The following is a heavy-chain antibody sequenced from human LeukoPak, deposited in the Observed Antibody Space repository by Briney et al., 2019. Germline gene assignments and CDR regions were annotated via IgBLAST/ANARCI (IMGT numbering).Heavy chain of an antibody. V-gene: IGHV3-7*05. CDR3: ARGFADSSGYLLSYFDY. CDR1: GFTFSSYW. CDR2: INQDESEK. Sequence: GGSLRLSCAASGFTFSSYWMSWVRQAPGKGLEWVANINQDESEKYFVDSVKGRFTISRDNAKNSLYLQMNSLRAEDTAVYYCARGFADSSGYLLSYFDYWGQGTLVTVSS. D-gene: IGHD3-22*01. J-gene: IGHJ4*02.